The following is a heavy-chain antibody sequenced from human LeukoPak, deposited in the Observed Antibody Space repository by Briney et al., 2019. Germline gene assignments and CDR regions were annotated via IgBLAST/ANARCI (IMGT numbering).Heavy chain of an antibody. Sequence: PGRSLRLSCAASGFTFSTYGMHWVRQAPGKGLEWVAVISNDGSKKHYADSVKGRFTISRDDSKNTLYLQMNSLRAEDTAVYYCVKDRASWESNYIYGMDVWGQGTTVTVSS. CDR3: VKDRASWESNYIYGMDV. J-gene: IGHJ6*02. CDR1: GFTFSTYG. D-gene: IGHD1-26*01. CDR2: ISNDGSKK. V-gene: IGHV3-30*18.